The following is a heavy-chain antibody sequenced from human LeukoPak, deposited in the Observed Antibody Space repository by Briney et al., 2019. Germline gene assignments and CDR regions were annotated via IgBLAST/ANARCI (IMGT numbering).Heavy chain of an antibody. V-gene: IGHV3-9*01. CDR3: AKVRWDNSGWYYLDY. CDR1: GFTFDDYA. CDR2: ISWNSGSI. D-gene: IGHD6-19*01. J-gene: IGHJ4*02. Sequence: PGRSLRLSCAASGFTFDDYAMHWVRQAPGKGLEWVSGISWNSGSIGYADSVKGRFTISRDNSQNTLYLQMNSLRTEDTAVYYCAKVRWDNSGWYYLDYWGQGTLVTVSS.